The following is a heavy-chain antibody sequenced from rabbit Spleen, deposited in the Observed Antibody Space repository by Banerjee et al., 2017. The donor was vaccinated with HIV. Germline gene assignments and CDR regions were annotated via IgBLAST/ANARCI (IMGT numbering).Heavy chain of an antibody. CDR2: IKTGSSSFT. J-gene: IGHJ6*01. CDR1: GFSFSSNYD. V-gene: IGHV1S40*01. Sequence: QSLEESGGDLVKPGASLTLTCTASGFSFSSNYDMCWVRQAPGKGLEWIGSIKTGSSSFTYYASWAKGRFTFSKDTSTTVLLQMPSLTAADKATYFCAMDAGSSVSSDGMDLWGQGTLVTVS. D-gene: IGHD8-1*01. CDR3: AMDAGSSVSSDGMDL.